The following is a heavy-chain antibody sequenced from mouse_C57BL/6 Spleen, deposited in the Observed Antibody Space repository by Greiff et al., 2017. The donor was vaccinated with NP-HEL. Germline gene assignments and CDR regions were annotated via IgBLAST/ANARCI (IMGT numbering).Heavy chain of an antibody. D-gene: IGHD1-1*01. Sequence: VQLQQPGAELVKPGASVKLSCKASGYTFTSYWMHWVKQRPGQGLAWIGMIHPNSGSTNYNEKFKSKATLTVDKSSSTAYMQLSSLTSEDSAVYYCARSYYGSSYPLFDYWGQGTTLTVSS. V-gene: IGHV1-64*01. J-gene: IGHJ2*01. CDR1: GYTFTSYW. CDR3: ARSYYGSSYPLFDY. CDR2: IHPNSGST.